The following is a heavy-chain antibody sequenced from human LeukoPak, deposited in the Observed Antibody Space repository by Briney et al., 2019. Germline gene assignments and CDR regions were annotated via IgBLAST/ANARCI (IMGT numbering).Heavy chain of an antibody. Sequence: GGSLRLSCAASGFTFSSYSMNWVRQAPGKGLEWVSSISSSSSYIYYADSVKGRFTISRDNAKNSLYLQMNSLRAEDTAVHYCARDEEDGYSLLDAFDIWGQGTMVTVSS. CDR1: GFTFSSYS. J-gene: IGHJ3*02. D-gene: IGHD5-24*01. V-gene: IGHV3-21*01. CDR3: ARDEEDGYSLLDAFDI. CDR2: ISSSSSYI.